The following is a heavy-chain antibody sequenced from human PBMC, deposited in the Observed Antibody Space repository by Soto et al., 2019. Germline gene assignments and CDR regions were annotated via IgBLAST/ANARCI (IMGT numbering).Heavy chain of an antibody. CDR3: ARADYEILTGSYAMDV. V-gene: IGHV4-4*07. Sequence: SETLSLTCTVSDDFISSYYWNWIRQPAGKGLEWIGRVSTNGATNYNPSLESRVTMSVDTSKNQFSLKLTSVTAADTAVYFCARADYEILTGSYAMDVWGQGTGSPSP. J-gene: IGHJ6*02. D-gene: IGHD3-9*01. CDR2: VSTNGAT. CDR1: DDFISSYY.